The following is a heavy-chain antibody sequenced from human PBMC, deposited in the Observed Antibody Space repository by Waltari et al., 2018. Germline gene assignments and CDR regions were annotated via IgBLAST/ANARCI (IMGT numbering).Heavy chain of an antibody. CDR2: INHSGST. CDR3: ARDSIVVVPAAKGLYNWFDP. Sequence: QVQLQQWGAGLLKPSETLSLTCAVYGGSFSGYSWSWIRQPPGKGLEWIGEINHSGSTNYNPSLKSRVTISVDTSKNQFSLKLSSVTAADTAVYYCARDSIVVVPAAKGLYNWFDPWGQGTLVTVSS. J-gene: IGHJ5*02. V-gene: IGHV4-34*01. D-gene: IGHD2-2*01. CDR1: GGSFSGYS.